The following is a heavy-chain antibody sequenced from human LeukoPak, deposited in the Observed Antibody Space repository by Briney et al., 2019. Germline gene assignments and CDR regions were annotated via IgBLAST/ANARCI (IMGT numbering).Heavy chain of an antibody. CDR3: ARGGGIPH. D-gene: IGHD1-14*01. Sequence: GGSLRLSCAASGFTFSSYSMNWVRQAPGKGLEWVSVISSGGNTYYADSVKGRFTISRDNSKNTLYLQMNSLRAEDTAVYYCARGGGIPHWGQGILVTVSS. J-gene: IGHJ4*02. CDR1: GFTFSSYS. V-gene: IGHV3-53*01. CDR2: ISSGGNT.